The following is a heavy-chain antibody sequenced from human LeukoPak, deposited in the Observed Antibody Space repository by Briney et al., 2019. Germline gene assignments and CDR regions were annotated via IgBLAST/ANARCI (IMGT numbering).Heavy chain of an antibody. V-gene: IGHV4-61*02. CDR3: ARDDSSSWSTSFYYYYLDV. CDR2: IYTSGST. D-gene: IGHD6-13*01. CDR1: GASISSGSYY. Sequence: PSETLSLTCTVSGASISSGSYYWNWIRQPAGKGLEWIGRIYTSGSTNYNPSLKSRVTISVGTSWNQFSLRLSSVTAADTAVYYCARDDSSSWSTSFYYYYLDVWGKGTTVTVSS. J-gene: IGHJ6*03.